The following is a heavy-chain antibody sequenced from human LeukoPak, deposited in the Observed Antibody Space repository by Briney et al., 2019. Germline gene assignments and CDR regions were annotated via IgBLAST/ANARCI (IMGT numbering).Heavy chain of an antibody. Sequence: GGTLRLSCVASGFTFSNFGMSWVRQSPGKGLQYVSSIDTSSYTYYADSVKGRFTISRDNAKNSLYLQMNSLRAEDTSVYYCATESSGALDYWGQGTLVTVSS. CDR3: ATESSGALDY. V-gene: IGHV3-21*01. J-gene: IGHJ4*02. CDR1: GFTFSNFG. D-gene: IGHD1-26*01. CDR2: IDTSSYT.